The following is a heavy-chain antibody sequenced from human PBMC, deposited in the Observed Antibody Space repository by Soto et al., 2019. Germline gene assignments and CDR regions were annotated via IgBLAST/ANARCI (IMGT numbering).Heavy chain of an antibody. Sequence: EAQLLESGGGLVRPGGSLRLSCTASGFTFSSYGMTWVRQTQGKGLEWVSSITGNGDESHYADSVTGRFTISRDNSRSTLYLEMNSLRVEDTAVYYCAKDPYCNCPSCYSKAFDIWGQGTVVTVSS. V-gene: IGHV3-23*01. J-gene: IGHJ3*02. CDR2: ITGNGDES. D-gene: IGHD2-21*01. CDR1: GFTFSSYG. CDR3: AKDPYCNCPSCYSKAFDI.